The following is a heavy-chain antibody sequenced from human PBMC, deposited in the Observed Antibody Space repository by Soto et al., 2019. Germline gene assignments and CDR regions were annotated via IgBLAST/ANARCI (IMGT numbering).Heavy chain of an antibody. Sequence: QVQLQASGPGLVKPSDTLSLTCTVSGDSIGTYNWGWIRQPPWKRLEWIGYIYSNGGTSYNPALKIRVTISADTSTKQFSLRLSSVTAADTAVYYCVRQGIGALHGRVDVWGQGTTVTVSS. CDR3: VRQGIGALHGRVDV. CDR1: GDSIGTYN. D-gene: IGHD1-26*01. CDR2: IYSNGGT. V-gene: IGHV4-59*08. J-gene: IGHJ6*02.